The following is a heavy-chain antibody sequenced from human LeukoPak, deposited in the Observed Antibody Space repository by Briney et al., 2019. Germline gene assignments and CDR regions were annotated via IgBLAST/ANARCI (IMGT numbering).Heavy chain of an antibody. V-gene: IGHV3-21*01. CDR3: ARSLCSSTRCKPYYFDS. D-gene: IGHD2-2*01. Sequence: TVGSLRLSCAASEFTFSGYSMNWVRQAPGEGLEWVSSISTIGSYIYYAESVNGRFSISRDNAKNSLYMQMNSLRAEDTAVYYCARSLCSSTRCKPYYFDSWGQGTLVTVSS. CDR2: ISTIGSYI. J-gene: IGHJ4*02. CDR1: EFTFSGYS.